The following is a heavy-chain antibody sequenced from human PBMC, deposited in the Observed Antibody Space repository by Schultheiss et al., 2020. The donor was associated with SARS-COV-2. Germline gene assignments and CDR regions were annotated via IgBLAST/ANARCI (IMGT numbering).Heavy chain of an antibody. V-gene: IGHV3-30*18. Sequence: GGSLRLSCAASGFTFSSYGMHWVRQAPGKGLEWVAVISYDGSNKYYADSVKGRFTISRDNSKNTLYLQMNSLRAEDTALYYCAKADRIAVALGDYYGMDVWGQGTTVTVSS. J-gene: IGHJ6*02. CDR1: GFTFSSYG. CDR2: ISYDGSNK. D-gene: IGHD6-19*01. CDR3: AKADRIAVALGDYYGMDV.